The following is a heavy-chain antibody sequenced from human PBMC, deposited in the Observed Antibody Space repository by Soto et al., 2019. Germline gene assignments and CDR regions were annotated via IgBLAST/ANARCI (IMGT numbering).Heavy chain of an antibody. D-gene: IGHD3-3*01. J-gene: IGHJ4*02. CDR2: ISSSSSYI. CDR1: GFTFSSYS. V-gene: IGHV3-21*01. Sequence: GGSLRLSCAASGFTFSSYSMNWVRQAPGKGLEWVSSISSSSSYIYYADSVKGRFTISRDNAKNSLYLQMNSLRAEDTAVYYCASDRLRFLEWLLFFDYWGQGTLVTVYS. CDR3: ASDRLRFLEWLLFFDY.